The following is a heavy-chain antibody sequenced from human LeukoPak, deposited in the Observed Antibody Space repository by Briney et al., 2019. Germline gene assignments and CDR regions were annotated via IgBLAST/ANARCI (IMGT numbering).Heavy chain of an antibody. V-gene: IGHV1-2*02. D-gene: IGHD3-22*01. Sequence: GASVKVSCKASGYTFTGYYMHWVRQAPGQGLEWMGWINPNSGGTNYAQKFQGRVTMTRDTSISTAYMELSRLRSDDTAVYYCARGAAYYYDSSGYSIVDYWGQGTLVTVSS. CDR3: ARGAAYYYDSSGYSIVDY. CDR1: GYTFTGYY. J-gene: IGHJ4*02. CDR2: INPNSGGT.